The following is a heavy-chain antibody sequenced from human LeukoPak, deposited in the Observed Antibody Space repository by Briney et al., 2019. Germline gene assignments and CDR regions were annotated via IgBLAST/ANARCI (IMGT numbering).Heavy chain of an antibody. D-gene: IGHD2-15*01. CDR1: GFTFSSYA. CDR2: ISYDGSNK. J-gene: IGHJ4*02. V-gene: IGHV3-30*04. Sequence: GGSLRLSCAASGFTFSSYAMHWVRQAPGKGLEWVAVISYDGSNKYYADSVKGRFTISRDNSKNTLYLQMNSLRAEDTAVYYCAKEGNFVVAATPADYWGQGTLVTVSS. CDR3: AKEGNFVVAATPADY.